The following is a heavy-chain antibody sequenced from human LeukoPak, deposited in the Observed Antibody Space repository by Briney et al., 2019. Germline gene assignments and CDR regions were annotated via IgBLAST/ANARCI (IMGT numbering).Heavy chain of an antibody. CDR3: ARENLAVAGGDY. D-gene: IGHD6-19*01. Sequence: GGPQRLSCAPSGFPFSYYGMQWLRPAPGRGLEGVSGNTSDGRIANHADSVKVRFTIARDNGKNILYLQMNSLRAEDTAVYYCARENLAVAGGDYWGQGTLVTVSS. CDR2: NTSDGRIA. V-gene: IGHV3-74*01. J-gene: IGHJ4*02. CDR1: GFPFSYYG.